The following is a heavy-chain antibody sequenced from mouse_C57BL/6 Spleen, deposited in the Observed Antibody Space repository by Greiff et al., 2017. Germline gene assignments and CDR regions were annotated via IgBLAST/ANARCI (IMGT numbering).Heavy chain of an antibody. Sequence: EVQGVESGGGLVKPGGSLKLSCAASGFTFSSYTMSWVRQTPEKRLEWVATISGGGGNTYYPDSVKGRFTISRDNAKNTLYLQMSSLRSEDTALYYCASQTGTLAWFAYWGQGTLVTVSA. CDR2: ISGGGGNT. CDR3: ASQTGTLAWFAY. J-gene: IGHJ3*01. V-gene: IGHV5-9*01. CDR1: GFTFSSYT. D-gene: IGHD4-1*01.